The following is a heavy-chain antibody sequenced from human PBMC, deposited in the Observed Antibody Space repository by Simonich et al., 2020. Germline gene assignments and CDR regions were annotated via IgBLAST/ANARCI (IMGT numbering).Heavy chain of an antibody. CDR2: ISSSGSTI. CDR1: GFTFSSYE. V-gene: IGHV3-48*03. Sequence: EVQLVESGGGLVQPGGSLRLSCAASGFTFSSYEMNWVRQARVKGLEWVSYISSSGSTIYYADSVKGRFTISRDNAKNSLYLQMNSLRAEDTAVYYCARDGSSYFDYWGQGTLVTVSS. D-gene: IGHD2-15*01. CDR3: ARDGSSYFDY. J-gene: IGHJ4*02.